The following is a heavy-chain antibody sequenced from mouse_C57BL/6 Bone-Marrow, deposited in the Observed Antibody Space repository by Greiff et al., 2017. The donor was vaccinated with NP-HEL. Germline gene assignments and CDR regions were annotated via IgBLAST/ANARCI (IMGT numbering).Heavy chain of an antibody. CDR1: GFTFSSYA. CDR3: ARDNDGRDYYAMDY. D-gene: IGHD2-12*01. Sequence: EVKVVESGGGLVKPGGSLKLSCAASGFTFSSYAMSWVRQTPEKRLEWVATISDGGSYTYYPDNVKGRFTISRDNAKNNLYLQMSHLKSEDTAMYYCARDNDGRDYYAMDYWGQGTSVTVSS. CDR2: ISDGGSYT. V-gene: IGHV5-4*01. J-gene: IGHJ4*01.